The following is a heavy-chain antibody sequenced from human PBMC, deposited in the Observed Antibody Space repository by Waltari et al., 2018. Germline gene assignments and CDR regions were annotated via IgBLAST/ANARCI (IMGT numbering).Heavy chain of an antibody. Sequence: QLQLQESGPGLVKPSETLSLTCTVSGGSINSSSYYWGWIRQPPGKGLEWIGSIYYSGSTYYNPSLKSRVTISVDTSKNQFSLKLSSVTAADTAVYYCAREEGRSSWFPWGQGTLVTVSS. J-gene: IGHJ4*02. V-gene: IGHV4-39*07. CDR3: AREEGRSSWFP. D-gene: IGHD6-13*01. CDR1: GGSINSSSYY. CDR2: IYYSGST.